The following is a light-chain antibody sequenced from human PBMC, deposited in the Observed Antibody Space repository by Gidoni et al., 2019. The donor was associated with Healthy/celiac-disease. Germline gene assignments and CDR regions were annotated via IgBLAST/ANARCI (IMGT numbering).Light chain of an antibody. CDR2: DAS. CDR3: QQRSNWPIT. CDR1: QSVSRY. Sequence: EIVLTQSPATLSLSPGERATLSCRASQSVSRYLAWYQQKPGHAPRLLIYDASHRATGIPARFSGSGSGTDFTLTISSLEPEDFAVYSCQQRSNWPITFGQGTRLEIK. J-gene: IGKJ5*01. V-gene: IGKV3-11*01.